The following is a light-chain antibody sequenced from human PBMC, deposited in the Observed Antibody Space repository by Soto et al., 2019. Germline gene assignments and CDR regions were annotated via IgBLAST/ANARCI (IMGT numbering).Light chain of an antibody. J-gene: IGLJ3*02. V-gene: IGLV1-40*01. Sequence: QSVLTQPPSVSGAPGQRVAISCTGSSSNIGAGYDVHWYQQLPGTAPKLLINVNSNRPSGVPDRFSGSKSGTSASLAITGLQAEDEADYYCQSYDYSLCAWVFGGGTKLTVL. CDR1: SSNIGAGYD. CDR2: VNS. CDR3: QSYDYSLCAWV.